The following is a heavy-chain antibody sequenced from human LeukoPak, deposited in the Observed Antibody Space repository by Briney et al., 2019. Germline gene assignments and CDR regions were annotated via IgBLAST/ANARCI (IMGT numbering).Heavy chain of an antibody. CDR3: AKDRVSYLHIWFPP. CDR1: GFTFSDYY. V-gene: IGHV3-23*01. CDR2: IRGSGGRT. J-gene: IGHJ5*02. Sequence: GRSLRLSCAASGFTFSDYYMSWIRHAPTRGLEWVSAIRGSGGRTYYADSVKGRLTISRDNSKHTLYRQMNSLIAEDPAVYFCAKDRVSYLHIWFPPGGRGT. D-gene: IGHD1-26*01.